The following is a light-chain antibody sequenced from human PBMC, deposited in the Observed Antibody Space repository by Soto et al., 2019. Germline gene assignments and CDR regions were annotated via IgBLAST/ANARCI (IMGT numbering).Light chain of an antibody. CDR1: QSFNSIY. CDR3: QQYAKWPWT. CDR2: AGS. Sequence: EIVLTQSPTTLSFSPGERATLSCRASQSFNSIYLAWYQQKPGQAPRLLIYAGSTRATGIPASFSGGGSGTEFTLTISSLQSEDFAVYYCQQYAKWPWTFGQGTKVDIK. V-gene: IGKV3-15*01. J-gene: IGKJ1*01.